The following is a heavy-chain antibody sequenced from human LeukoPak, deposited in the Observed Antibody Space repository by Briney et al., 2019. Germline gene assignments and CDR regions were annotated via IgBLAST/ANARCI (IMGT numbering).Heavy chain of an antibody. V-gene: IGHV3-23*01. Sequence: LGGSLRLSCAASGFTLSSYAMSWVRQAPGKGLEWVSTINGGGVNTHYADSVGGRFTISRDNSKNTLFLQMNSLRDEDTAVYYCAKDLYSNYGPADYWGQGNLVTVSS. J-gene: IGHJ4*02. D-gene: IGHD4-11*01. CDR1: GFTLSSYA. CDR2: INGGGVNT. CDR3: AKDLYSNYGPADY.